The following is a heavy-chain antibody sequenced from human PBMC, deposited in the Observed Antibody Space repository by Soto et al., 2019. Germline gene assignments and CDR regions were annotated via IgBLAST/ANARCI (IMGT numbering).Heavy chain of an antibody. CDR3: ASSAYLNWFDP. V-gene: IGHV4-59*01. J-gene: IGHJ5*02. D-gene: IGHD2-8*01. CDR2: IYYNGNT. CDR1: GGSISSYY. Sequence: SETLSLTCTVSGGSISSYYWSWIRQPPGKGLEWIGYIYYNGNTNYNPSLKSRVTISVDTSNNQFSLNLSSVTAEDTAVYYCASSAYLNWFDPWGQGTLVTVSS.